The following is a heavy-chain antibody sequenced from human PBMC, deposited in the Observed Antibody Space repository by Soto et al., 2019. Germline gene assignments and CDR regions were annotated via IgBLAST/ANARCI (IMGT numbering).Heavy chain of an antibody. CDR1: GGSITSGVYY. Sequence: SETLSLTCTVSGGSITSGVYYWSWIRQHPGKGLEWIGYIYYSGSTYYNPSLKSRVTISVDTSKNQFSLKLSSVTAADTAVYYCARGAGRDWFDPWGQGTLVTVSS. J-gene: IGHJ5*02. CDR2: IYYSGST. D-gene: IGHD1-1*01. V-gene: IGHV4-31*03. CDR3: ARGAGRDWFDP.